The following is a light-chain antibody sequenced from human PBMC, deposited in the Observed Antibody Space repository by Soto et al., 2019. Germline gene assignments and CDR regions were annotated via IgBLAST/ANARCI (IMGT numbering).Light chain of an antibody. CDR2: GAS. J-gene: IGKJ2*01. Sequence: EIVLTQSPGTLSLSPGERATLSCRASQSVNSSYLSWYQQKPGQAPRLLIYGASSRATGIPDRFIGSGSGTDFTLTISRMEPEDFAVYYCQLYGSSPLYTFGQGTELEIK. V-gene: IGKV3-20*01. CDR1: QSVNSSY. CDR3: QLYGSSPLYT.